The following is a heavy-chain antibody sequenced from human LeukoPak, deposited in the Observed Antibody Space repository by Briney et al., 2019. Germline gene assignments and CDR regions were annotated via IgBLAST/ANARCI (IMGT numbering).Heavy chain of an antibody. CDR2: IWFDGSNK. CDR3: ARLTSSWPIDY. D-gene: IGHD6-13*01. V-gene: IGHV3-33*01. CDR1: GFTFSSFV. Sequence: PGGSLRLSCAASGFTFSSFVMHWVRQAPGKGLEWVAVIWFDGSNKYYADSVKGRFTISRDNSKNTLYLEMNSLRAEDTAVYYCARLTSSWPIDYWGQGTLVTVSS. J-gene: IGHJ4*02.